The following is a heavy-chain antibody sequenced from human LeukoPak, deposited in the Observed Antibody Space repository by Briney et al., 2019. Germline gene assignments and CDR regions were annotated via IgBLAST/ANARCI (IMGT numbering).Heavy chain of an antibody. CDR1: GFTFSSYN. J-gene: IGHJ4*02. CDR2: ISGSGGGT. Sequence: GGSLRLSCAASGFTFSSYNMNWVRQAPGKGLEWVSTISGSGGGTYYADSVKGRFTISRDNSKNTLYLQMNSLRGEDTAVYYCVKFRGQLLSSYYFDYWGQGTLVTVSS. D-gene: IGHD2-2*01. CDR3: VKFRGQLLSSYYFDY. V-gene: IGHV3-23*01.